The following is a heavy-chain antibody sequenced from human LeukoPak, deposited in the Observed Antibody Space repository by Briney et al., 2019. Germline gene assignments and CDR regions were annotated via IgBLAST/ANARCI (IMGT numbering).Heavy chain of an antibody. CDR1: GYSFTSYW. V-gene: IGHV5-51*01. Sequence: GESLKISCKGSGYSFTSYWIGWVRQMPGKGLEWMGIIYPGDSDTRYSPSFQGQVTISADKSISTAYLQWSSLKASDTAMYYCARQESYGSGSYTYYFDYWGQGTLVTVSS. CDR3: ARQESYGSGSYTYYFDY. J-gene: IGHJ4*02. D-gene: IGHD3-10*01. CDR2: IYPGDSDT.